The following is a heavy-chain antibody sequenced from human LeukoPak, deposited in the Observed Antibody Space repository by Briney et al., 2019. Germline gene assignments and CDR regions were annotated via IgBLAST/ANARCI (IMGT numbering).Heavy chain of an antibody. J-gene: IGHJ3*02. CDR3: ARENRPSRAYGDYELAAFDI. CDR1: GFXFSSYE. V-gene: IGHV3-48*03. CDR2: ISSSGSTI. D-gene: IGHD4-17*01. Sequence: GGSLRLSCAASGFXFSSYEINWVRQAPGKGLEWVSYISSSGSTIYYADSVKGRFTISRDNAKNSLYLQMNSLRAEDTAVYYCARENRPSRAYGDYELAAFDIWGQGTMVTVSS.